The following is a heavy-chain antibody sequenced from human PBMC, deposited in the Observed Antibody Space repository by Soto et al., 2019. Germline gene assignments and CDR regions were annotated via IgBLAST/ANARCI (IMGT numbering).Heavy chain of an antibody. D-gene: IGHD3-22*01. V-gene: IGHV2-26*01. CDR1: GFSLSNARMG. Sequence: QVTLKESGPVLVKPTETLTLTCTVSGFSLSNARMGVSWIRQPPGKALEWLAHIFSNDEKSYSTSLKSRLTISKDTSKSQVVLTMTNMDPVDTATYYCARMRSHYYYDRSGYLNAFDIWGQGTMVTVSS. CDR2: IFSNDEK. J-gene: IGHJ3*02. CDR3: ARMRSHYYYDRSGYLNAFDI.